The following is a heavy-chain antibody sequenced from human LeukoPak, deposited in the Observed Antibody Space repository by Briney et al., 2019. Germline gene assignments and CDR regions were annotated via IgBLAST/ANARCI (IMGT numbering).Heavy chain of an antibody. J-gene: IGHJ4*02. CDR2: INPNSGGT. Sequence: ASVKVSCKASGYTFTGYYMHWVRQAPGQGLEWMGWINPNSGGTNYAQKFQGWVTMTRDTSISIAYMELSRLRSDDTAVYYCARERGDTAMVFFDYWGQGTLVTVSS. V-gene: IGHV1-2*04. CDR1: GYTFTGYY. D-gene: IGHD5-18*01. CDR3: ARERGDTAMVFFDY.